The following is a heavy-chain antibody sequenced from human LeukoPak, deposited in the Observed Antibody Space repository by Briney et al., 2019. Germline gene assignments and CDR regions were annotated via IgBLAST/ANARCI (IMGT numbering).Heavy chain of an antibody. V-gene: IGHV4-39*07. CDR2: IYYSGST. CDR3: ARAGGDWNYVY. D-gene: IGHD1-7*01. CDR1: GGSFSSYY. J-gene: IGHJ4*02. Sequence: PSETLSLTCAVYGGSFSSYYWGWIRQPPGKGLEWIGSIYYSGSTYYNPSLKSRVTISVDTSKNQFSLKLSSVTAADTAVYYCARAGGDWNYVYWGQGTLVTVSS.